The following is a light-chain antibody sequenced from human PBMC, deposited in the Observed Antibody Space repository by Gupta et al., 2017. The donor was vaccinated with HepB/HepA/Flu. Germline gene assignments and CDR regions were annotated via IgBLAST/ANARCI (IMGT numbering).Light chain of an antibody. Sequence: QPSLTQAASVSGPPGRSLTIPRTRTSSNIGAYNYVSWYQQHPDKAPKLMIYDVSSRPSGVSNRFSGSKSGNTASLIISGLQAEDEADYYCCSYTSSSTLVFGGGTKLTVL. CDR2: DVS. CDR3: CSYTSSSTLV. V-gene: IGLV2-14*03. CDR1: SSNIGAYNY. J-gene: IGLJ3*02.